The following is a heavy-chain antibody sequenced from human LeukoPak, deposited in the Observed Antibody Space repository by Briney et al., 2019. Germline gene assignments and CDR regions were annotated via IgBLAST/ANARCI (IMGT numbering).Heavy chain of an antibody. J-gene: IGHJ4*02. CDR3: AREGYSSSHLDY. Sequence: SETLSLTCTVSGGSISSGSYYWSWIRQPAGKGLEWIGRIYTSGSTNYNPSLKSRVTMSVDTSKNQLSLKLSSVTAADTAVYYCAREGYSSSHLDYWGQGALVTVSS. D-gene: IGHD6-6*01. CDR1: GGSISSGSYY. V-gene: IGHV4-61*02. CDR2: IYTSGST.